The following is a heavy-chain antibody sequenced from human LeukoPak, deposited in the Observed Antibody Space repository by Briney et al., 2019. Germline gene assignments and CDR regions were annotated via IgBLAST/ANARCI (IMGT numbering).Heavy chain of an antibody. Sequence: SQTLSLTCTVSGGSISSGSYYWSWIRQPAGKGLEWIGRIYTSGSTNYNPSLKSRVTISVDTSKNQFSLKLSSVTAADTAVYYCARGGGASSGYSSAEYFQHWGQGTLVTVSS. CDR2: IYTSGST. V-gene: IGHV4-61*02. CDR3: ARGGGASSGYSSAEYFQH. CDR1: GGSISSGSYY. J-gene: IGHJ1*01. D-gene: IGHD3-22*01.